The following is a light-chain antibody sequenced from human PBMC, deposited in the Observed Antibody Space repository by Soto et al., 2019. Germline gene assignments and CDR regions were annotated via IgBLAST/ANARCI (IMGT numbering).Light chain of an antibody. CDR2: GNN. CDR1: SSNIGAGYD. J-gene: IGLJ1*01. V-gene: IGLV1-40*01. CDR3: QSYDSSLSAPYV. Sequence: QSVLTQAPSVSGAPGQRVTISCTGSSSNIGAGYDVHWYQKVPGTAPKLLIYGNNNRPSGVPDRFSGSKSGISASLAITGLQAEDEADYYCQSYDSSLSAPYVFGTGTKVTVL.